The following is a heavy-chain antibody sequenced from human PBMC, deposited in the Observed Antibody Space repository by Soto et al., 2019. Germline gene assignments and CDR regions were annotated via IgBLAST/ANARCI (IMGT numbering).Heavy chain of an antibody. J-gene: IGHJ4*02. CDR2: IIPIFGTA. CDR1: GGTFSSYA. Sequence: QVQLVQSGAEVKKPGSSVKVSCKASGGTFSSYAISWVRQAPGQGLEWMGGIIPIFGTANYAQKFQGRVTITADESTSTAYMELSSLTAEDPAVYYCARARTDYYDSSGYYAPVDYWGQGTLVTVSS. D-gene: IGHD3-22*01. V-gene: IGHV1-69*01. CDR3: ARARTDYYDSSGYYAPVDY.